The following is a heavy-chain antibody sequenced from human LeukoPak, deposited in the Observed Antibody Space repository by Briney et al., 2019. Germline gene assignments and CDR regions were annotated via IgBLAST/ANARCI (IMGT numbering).Heavy chain of an antibody. CDR3: GMHMDV. CDR2: INQDGTEK. V-gene: IGHV3-7*05. Sequence: GGSLRLSCAASGFTFSIYWMTWVRQAPGKGLEWVANINQDGTEKNYVDSVKGRFTISRDNARKSLYLQMNSLRDEDTALYYCGMHMDVWGQGTTVTVSS. CDR1: GFTFSIYW. J-gene: IGHJ6*02.